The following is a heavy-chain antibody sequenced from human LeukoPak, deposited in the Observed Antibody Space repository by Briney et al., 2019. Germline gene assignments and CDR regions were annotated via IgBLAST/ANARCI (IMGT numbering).Heavy chain of an antibody. V-gene: IGHV4-4*02. D-gene: IGHD6-13*01. Sequence: SETLSLTCTVSGDSIISDNWRSWGRQPPGKGLEWIAEIHHSGNSHQNPSLKSRVTISVDKSKNQISLKLNSVTAADTAVYYCAIPMGYRCDYWGQGTLVTVSS. CDR3: AIPMGYRCDY. J-gene: IGHJ4*02. CDR2: IHHSGNS. CDR1: GDSIISDNW.